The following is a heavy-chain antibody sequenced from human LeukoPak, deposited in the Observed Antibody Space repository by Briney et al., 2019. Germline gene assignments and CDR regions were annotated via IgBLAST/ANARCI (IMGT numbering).Heavy chain of an antibody. CDR2: MNPNSGNT. V-gene: IGHV1-8*01. D-gene: IGHD3-10*01. J-gene: IGHJ4*02. Sequence: GASVKVSCKASGYTFTSYDINWVRQATGQGLEWMGWMNPNSGNTGYAQKFQGRVTMTRNTSISTAYTELSSLRSEDTAVYYCARGRNSMVRGVIITEDYWGQGTLVTVSS. CDR3: ARGRNSMVRGVIITEDY. CDR1: GYTFTSYD.